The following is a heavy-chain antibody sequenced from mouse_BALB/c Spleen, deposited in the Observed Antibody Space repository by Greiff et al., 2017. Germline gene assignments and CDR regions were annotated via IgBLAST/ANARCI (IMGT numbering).Heavy chain of an antibody. CDR3: ARGDYYRYDEDFDY. V-gene: IGHV1-80*01. J-gene: IGHJ2*01. D-gene: IGHD2-14*01. Sequence: VQLHQSGAELVRPGSSVKISCKDSGYAFSSYWMNWVKQRPGQGLEWIGQIYPGDGDTNYNGKFKGKATLTADKSSSTAYMQLSSLTSEDSAVYFRARGDYYRYDEDFDYWGQGTTLTVSS. CDR1: GYAFSSYW. CDR2: IYPGDGDT.